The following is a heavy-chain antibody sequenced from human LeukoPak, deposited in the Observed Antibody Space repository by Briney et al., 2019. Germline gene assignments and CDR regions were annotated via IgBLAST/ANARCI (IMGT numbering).Heavy chain of an antibody. V-gene: IGHV1-18*01. CDR2: ISAYNGNT. CDR1: GYTFTSYG. D-gene: IGHD4-23*01. Sequence: ASVKVSCKASGYTFTSYGISWVRQAPRQGLEWMGWISAYNGNTNYAQKLQGRVTMTTDTSTSTAYMELRSLRSDDTAVYYCARGFSTTVVTTVDYWGQGTLVTVSS. J-gene: IGHJ4*02. CDR3: ARGFSTTVVTTVDY.